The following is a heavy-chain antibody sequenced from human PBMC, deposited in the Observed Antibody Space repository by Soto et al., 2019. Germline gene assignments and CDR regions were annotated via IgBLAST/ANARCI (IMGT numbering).Heavy chain of an antibody. CDR2: INHSGST. V-gene: IGHV4-34*01. J-gene: IGHJ5*02. D-gene: IGHD6-13*01. CDR1: GGSFSGYY. CDR3: ARGSYSSSWYGLGGSRFDP. Sequence: KTSETLSLTCAVYGGSFSGYYWSWIRQPPGKGLEWIGEINHSGSTNYNPSLKSRVTISVDTSKNQFSLKLSSVTAADTAVYYCARGSYSSSWYGLGGSRFDPWGQGTLVTVSS.